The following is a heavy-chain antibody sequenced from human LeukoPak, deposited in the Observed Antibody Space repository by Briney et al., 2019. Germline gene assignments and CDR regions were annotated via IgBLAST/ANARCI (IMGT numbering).Heavy chain of an antibody. D-gene: IGHD5-12*01. Sequence: ASVKVSCKASGGTVSRYPISWVRQAPGQGLEWMGGIIPIFGTANYAQKFQGRVTITADESTSTAYMELSSLRSEDTAVYYCARGHRGYDSAYWGQGTLVTVSS. CDR2: IIPIFGTA. CDR1: GGTVSRYP. CDR3: ARGHRGYDSAY. V-gene: IGHV1-69*13. J-gene: IGHJ4*02.